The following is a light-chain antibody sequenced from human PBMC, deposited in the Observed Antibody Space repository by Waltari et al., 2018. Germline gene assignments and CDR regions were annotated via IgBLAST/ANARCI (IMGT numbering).Light chain of an antibody. CDR1: SSDVGGYSS. Sequence: QSALTQPPSASGSPGQSVTISCPGTSSDVGGYSSVSWYQHHPGKAPKLIIYEVYKRPSGVPDRFSGSKSGNTASLTVSGLQAEDEADCYCSSYAGSNNLGVFGTGTKVTVL. CDR2: EVY. CDR3: SSYAGSNNLGV. V-gene: IGLV2-8*01. J-gene: IGLJ1*01.